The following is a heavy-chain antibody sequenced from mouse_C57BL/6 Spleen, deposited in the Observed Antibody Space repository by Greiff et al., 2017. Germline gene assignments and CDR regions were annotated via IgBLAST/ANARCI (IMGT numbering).Heavy chain of an antibody. CDR1: GFNIKDDY. Sequence: VQLQQSGAELVRPGASVKLSCTASGFNIKDDYMHWVKQRPEQGLEWIGWIDPENGDTEYASKFQGKATITADTYSNTTNLQLSSLTSEDTAVYYCTTSGDNFLRDYWGQGTTLTVSS. CDR3: TTSGDNFLRDY. V-gene: IGHV14-4*01. CDR2: IDPENGDT. D-gene: IGHD1-3*01. J-gene: IGHJ2*01.